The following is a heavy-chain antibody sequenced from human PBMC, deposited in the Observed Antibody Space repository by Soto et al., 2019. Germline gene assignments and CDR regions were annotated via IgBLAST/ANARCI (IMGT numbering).Heavy chain of an antibody. V-gene: IGHV1-46*01. J-gene: IGHJ4*02. D-gene: IGHD1-26*01. CDR2: INPSGGST. CDR3: ARDMGIVGATMLD. Sequence: ASVKVSCKASGYTFTSYYMHWVRQAPGQGLEWMGIINPSGGSTSYAQKLQGRVTMTRDTSTSTVYMELSSLRSEDTAVYYCARDMGIVGATMLDWGQGTMVTVYS. CDR1: GYTFTSYY.